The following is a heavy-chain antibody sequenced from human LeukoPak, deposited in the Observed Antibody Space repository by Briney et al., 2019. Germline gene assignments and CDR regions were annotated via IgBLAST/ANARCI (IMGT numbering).Heavy chain of an antibody. CDR2: IYTSGST. Sequence: SETLSLTCTVSVGSISSYYWSWIRQPPGKGLEWIGYIYTSGSTNYNPSLKSRVTISVDTSKNQFSLKLSSVTAADTAVYYCARHSQRDKTRFFDYWGQGTLVTVSS. J-gene: IGHJ4*02. D-gene: IGHD2-15*01. CDR3: ARHSQRDKTRFFDY. V-gene: IGHV4-4*09. CDR1: VGSISSYY.